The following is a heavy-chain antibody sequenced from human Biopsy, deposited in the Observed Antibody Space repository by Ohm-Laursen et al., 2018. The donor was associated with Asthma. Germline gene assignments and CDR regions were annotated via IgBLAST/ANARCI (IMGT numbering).Heavy chain of an antibody. J-gene: IGHJ4*02. V-gene: IGHV3-30*18. CDR3: AKRRGYSDLTDFDH. CDR1: GFVFRSHA. CDR2: VSYDGGVA. D-gene: IGHD3-3*01. Sequence: SLRLSCAASGFVFRSHAMHWVRQAPGKGLEWVAVVSYDGGVAHYADSMKGRFTISRDNAKSTLYLQMNRLRTDDTAVYYCAKRRGYSDLTDFDHWGREPWSPSPQ.